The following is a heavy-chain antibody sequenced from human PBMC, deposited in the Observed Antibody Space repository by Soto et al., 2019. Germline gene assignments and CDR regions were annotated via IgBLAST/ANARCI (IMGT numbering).Heavy chain of an antibody. V-gene: IGHV1-24*01. Sequence: ASVKVSCKVSGYTLTELSMHWVRQAPGKGLEWMGGFDPEDGETIYAQKFQGRVTMTEDTSTDTAYMELSSLRSEDTAVYYCATFTMIVVGKDYWGQGTLVTVSS. CDR3: ATFTMIVVGKDY. D-gene: IGHD3-22*01. J-gene: IGHJ4*02. CDR1: GYTLTELS. CDR2: FDPEDGET.